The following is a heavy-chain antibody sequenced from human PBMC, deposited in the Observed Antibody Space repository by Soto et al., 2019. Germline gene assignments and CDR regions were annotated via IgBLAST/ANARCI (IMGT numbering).Heavy chain of an antibody. CDR3: ARDQLEGNWFDP. V-gene: IGHV4-30-2*01. Sequence: PSETLSLTCAVSGGSISSGGYSWSWIRQPPGKGLEWIGYIYHSGSTYYNPSLKSRVTISVDKSKNQFSLKLNTVTAADTAVYYCARDQLEGNWFDPWGQGTLVTVSS. J-gene: IGHJ5*02. D-gene: IGHD1-1*01. CDR1: GGSISSGGYS. CDR2: IYHSGST.